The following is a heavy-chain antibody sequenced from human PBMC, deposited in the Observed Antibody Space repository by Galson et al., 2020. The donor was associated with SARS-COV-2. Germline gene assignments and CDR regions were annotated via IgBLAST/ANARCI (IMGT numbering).Heavy chain of an antibody. J-gene: IGHJ3*02. CDR2: INPNTGAT. Sequence: GESLKISCQASGYTFTGYFLHWLRQAPGLGLEWMGWINPNTGATEYAHKFQGRVSMTRDTSVNTAYLGLPWLTSDDTAVYYCSRTKNTLTTTPSAHSGNAFDIWGQGTMVTVSS. D-gene: IGHD3-16*01. CDR1: GYTFTGYF. CDR3: SRTKNTLTTTPSAHSGNAFDI. V-gene: IGHV1-2*02.